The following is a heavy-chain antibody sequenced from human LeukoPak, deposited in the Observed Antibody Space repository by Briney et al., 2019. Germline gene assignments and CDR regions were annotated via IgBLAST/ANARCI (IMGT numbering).Heavy chain of an antibody. V-gene: IGHV1-2*06. Sequence: ASVKVSCKASGYTFTGYYMHWVGQAPGQGIEWMGRVNPNNGVPNYAQKFQGRATMTRDTAISTAYMELSSLRSDDTAVYFCAREVGYSSSYYGRFDPWGQGTLVIVSS. CDR2: VNPNNGVP. CDR1: GYTFTGYY. CDR3: AREVGYSSSYYGRFDP. D-gene: IGHD1-26*01. J-gene: IGHJ5*02.